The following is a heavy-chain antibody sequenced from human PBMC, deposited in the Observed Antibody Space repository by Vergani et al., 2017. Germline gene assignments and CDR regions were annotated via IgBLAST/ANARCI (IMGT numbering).Heavy chain of an antibody. CDR3: ARXRGPGDRPYWYFDL. V-gene: IGHV3-66*02. CDR1: GFTVSNDY. Sequence: LEESGGGSVKPGGSLRLSCAASGFTVSNDYMSWVRLPPGKGLEWVSVIYSGVSPYYMDSVKGRFTISRDNSKNTLYLQMTRLRVEDTAVYYCARXRGPGDRPYWYFDLWGRGTLVTVSS. D-gene: IGHD2-21*01. CDR2: IYSGVSP. J-gene: IGHJ2*01.